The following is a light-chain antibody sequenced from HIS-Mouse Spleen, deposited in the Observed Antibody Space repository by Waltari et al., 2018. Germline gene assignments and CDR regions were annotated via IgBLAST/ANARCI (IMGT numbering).Light chain of an antibody. V-gene: IGLV1-47*01. CDR2: RNN. J-gene: IGLJ3*02. Sequence: QSVLTQPPSASGTPGQRVTISCSGSSSNIGSNYVYWYQRLPGTAPKLLIYRNNQRPSGGPDRFAGSKSGTSASLAISGLRSEDEADYYCAAWDDSLSGPVFGGGTKLTVL. CDR3: AAWDDSLSGPV. CDR1: SSNIGSNY.